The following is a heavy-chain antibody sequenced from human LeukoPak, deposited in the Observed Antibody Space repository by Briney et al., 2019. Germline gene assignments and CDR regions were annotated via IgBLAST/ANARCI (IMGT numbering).Heavy chain of an antibody. CDR2: ISTSGNT. CDR1: GGSISSGSYY. J-gene: IGHJ4*02. Sequence: SETLSLTCTVSGGSISSGSYYWSWIRQPAGKGLEWIGRISTSGNTNYNPSLKSRVTISVDTSKNQFSLKLSSVTAADTAVYYCARAVPYYDYVWGSFKRRTFDYWGQGTLVTVSS. D-gene: IGHD3-16*01. CDR3: ARAVPYYDYVWGSFKRRTFDY. V-gene: IGHV4-61*02.